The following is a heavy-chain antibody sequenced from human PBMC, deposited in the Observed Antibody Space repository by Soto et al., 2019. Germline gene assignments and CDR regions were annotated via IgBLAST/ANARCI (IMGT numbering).Heavy chain of an antibody. CDR3: ARLRGKWGHIDY. D-gene: IGHD3-16*01. CDR2: IYYSGST. CDR1: GGSISSYY. Sequence: SETLSLTCTVSGGSISSYYWSWIRQPPGKGLEWIGYIYYSGSTNYNPSLKSRVTISVDTSKNQFSLKLSSVTAADTAVYYCARLRGKWGHIDYWGQGTLVTVSS. J-gene: IGHJ4*02. V-gene: IGHV4-59*01.